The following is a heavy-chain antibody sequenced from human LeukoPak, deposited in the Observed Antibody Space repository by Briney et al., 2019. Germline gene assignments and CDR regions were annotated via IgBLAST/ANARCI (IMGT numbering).Heavy chain of an antibody. CDR2: IRFDENNK. CDR1: GFTFTNYG. D-gene: IGHD3-10*01. CDR3: AKDITRFGDRRPFDS. J-gene: IGHJ4*02. V-gene: IGHV3-30*02. Sequence: GRSLRLSCAASGFTFTNYGMHWVRQAPVKGLEWVAFIRFDENNKCYADSMKGRFTISRDNSKNTLYLQMNSLQAEDTAVYYCAKDITRFGDRRPFDSWGQGTLVTVSS.